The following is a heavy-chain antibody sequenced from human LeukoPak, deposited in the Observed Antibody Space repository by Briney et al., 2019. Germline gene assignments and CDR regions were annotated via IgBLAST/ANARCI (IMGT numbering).Heavy chain of an antibody. J-gene: IGHJ4*02. CDR1: GISFDGFS. V-gene: IGHV3-21*01. D-gene: IGHD3-3*01. CDR3: ARDYDFWSGYYSPTRGYFGY. Sequence: GGSLRLSCVGSGISFDGFSLNWVRQAPGKGLEWVASISTTNAYIHHADSVKGRFTISRDNSKNTLYLQMDSLRAEDTAVYYCARDYDFWSGYYSPTRGYFGYWGQGTLVTVSS. CDR2: ISTTNAYI.